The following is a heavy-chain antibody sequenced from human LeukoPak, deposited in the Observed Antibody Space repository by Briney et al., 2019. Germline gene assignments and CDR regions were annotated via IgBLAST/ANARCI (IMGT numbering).Heavy chain of an antibody. CDR3: ARGDSVVTAAY. Sequence: GGSLRLSCAASGFTVSRYYISWVRQAPGKGLEWVSDIYSGGSTYYADSVKGRFTISRDNSKNTLYLQMNSLSAEDTAVYYCARGDSVVTAAYWGQGTLVTVSS. D-gene: IGHD2-21*02. J-gene: IGHJ4*02. CDR2: IYSGGST. CDR1: GFTVSRYY. V-gene: IGHV3-53*01.